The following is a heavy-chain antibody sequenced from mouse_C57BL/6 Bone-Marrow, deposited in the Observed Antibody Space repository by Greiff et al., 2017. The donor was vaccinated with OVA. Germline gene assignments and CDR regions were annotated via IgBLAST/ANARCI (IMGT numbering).Heavy chain of an antibody. D-gene: IGHD2-5*01. J-gene: IGHJ2*01. CDR2: IYPRSGNT. V-gene: IGHV1-81*01. Sequence: QVQLKQSGAELARPGASVTLSCKASGYTFTSYGIRWVKQRTGQGLEWIGEIYPRSGNTYYNEKFKGKATLTADKSSSTAYMELRSLTSEDSAVYFCAEGVYYSKENYWGQGTTLTVSS. CDR3: AEGVYYSKENY. CDR1: GYTFTSYG.